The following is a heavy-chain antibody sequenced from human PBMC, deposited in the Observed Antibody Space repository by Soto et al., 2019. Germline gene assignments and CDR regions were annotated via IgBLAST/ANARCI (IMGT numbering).Heavy chain of an antibody. V-gene: IGHV3-48*03. CDR3: EREGLLEAYDF. J-gene: IGHJ4*02. CDR1: GFNYNNYE. CDR2: IGNSGSPT. D-gene: IGHD1-1*01. Sequence: GGSLRLSCVASGFNYNNYEMNWVRQAPGKGLEWISYIGNSGSPTYYADSVEGRFTVSRDNAKNSLYLHMNSLRAEDTAVYYCEREGLLEAYDFWGQGTLVTVYS.